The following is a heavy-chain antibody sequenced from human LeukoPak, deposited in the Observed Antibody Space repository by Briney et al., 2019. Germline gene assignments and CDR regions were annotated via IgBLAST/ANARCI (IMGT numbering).Heavy chain of an antibody. CDR2: IYTSGST. Sequence: MASETLSLTCTVSGGSISSYYWSWIRQPPGKGLEWIGYIYTSGSTNYNPSLKSRVTISVDTSKNQFSLKLSSVTAADTAVYYCARSRLPAAIGYFDYWGQGTLVTVSS. D-gene: IGHD2-2*01. CDR3: ARSRLPAAIGYFDY. J-gene: IGHJ4*02. CDR1: GGSISSYY. V-gene: IGHV4-4*09.